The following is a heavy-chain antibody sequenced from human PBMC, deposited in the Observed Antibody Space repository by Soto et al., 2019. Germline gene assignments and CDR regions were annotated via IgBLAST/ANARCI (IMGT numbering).Heavy chain of an antibody. CDR1: GFSFSESG. D-gene: IGHD6-19*01. CDR2: IWYDGSET. V-gene: IGHV3-33*01. Sequence: QVQLVESGGGVVQPGKSLRLSCAASGFSFSESGMEWVRQAPGKGLEWVAAIWYDGSETYYGDSVKGRFTISRDNSKNTLYLQMSGLRAEDTAVYYGATFLAVAGTPHWGQGTLVTVSS. J-gene: IGHJ1*01. CDR3: ATFLAVAGTPH.